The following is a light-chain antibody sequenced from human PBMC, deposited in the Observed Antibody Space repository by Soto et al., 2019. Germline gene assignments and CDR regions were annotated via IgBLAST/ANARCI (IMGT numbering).Light chain of an antibody. CDR1: QSVGSSY. V-gene: IGKV3-20*01. Sequence: EIVLTQSPGTLSLSPGERATLSCRASQSVGSSYLAWYQQKPGQAPRLLIYDASSRATGIPDRFSGSGSGTDFTLTISRLAPEDVAVYFCQHCGISPHTFGQGTKVEI. CDR2: DAS. J-gene: IGKJ1*01. CDR3: QHCGISPHT.